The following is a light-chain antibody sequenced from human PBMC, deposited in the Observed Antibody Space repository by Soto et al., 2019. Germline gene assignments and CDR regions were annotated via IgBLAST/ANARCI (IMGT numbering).Light chain of an antibody. CDR2: LNSDGSH. CDR3: QTWGTGILVV. CDR1: SGHSSYA. Sequence: QSVLTQSPSASASLGASVKLTCTLSSGHSSYAIAWHQQQPEKGPRYLMKLNSDGSHSKGDGIPDRFSGSSSGAERYLTISSLQSEDDADYYCQTWGTGILVVFGGGTKVTVL. J-gene: IGLJ2*01. V-gene: IGLV4-69*01.